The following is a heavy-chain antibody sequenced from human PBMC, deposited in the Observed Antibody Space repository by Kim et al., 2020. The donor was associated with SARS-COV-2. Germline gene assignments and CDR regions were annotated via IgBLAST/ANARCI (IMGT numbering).Heavy chain of an antibody. CDR3: AKDLGNTAAAGELDGDY. J-gene: IGHJ4*02. V-gene: IGHV3-23*01. CDR2: ISGSGGST. CDR1: GFTFSSYA. Sequence: GGSLRLSCAASGFTFSSYAMSWVRPAPGMGLEWVSAISGSGGSTYYADSVKGRFTISRDNSKNPLYLQMNSLRAEDTAVYYCAKDLGNTAAAGELDGDYWSQGSLRTVSS. D-gene: IGHD6-13*01.